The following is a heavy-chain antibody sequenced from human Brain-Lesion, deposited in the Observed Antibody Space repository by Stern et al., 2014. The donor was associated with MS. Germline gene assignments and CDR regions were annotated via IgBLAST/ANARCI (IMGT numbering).Heavy chain of an antibody. D-gene: IGHD3-3*01. CDR1: GYIFTGYY. CDR3: ARDQRGITIFGVVTDYYYLGMDV. J-gene: IGHJ6*02. CDR2: INPNTGGT. V-gene: IGHV1-2*07. Sequence: VQLVQSGAEVKQPGASVKVSCKTSGYIFTGYYIHWVRQAPGQGLEWMAWINPNTGGTKNAHKLQGRVTMSRDTSISTAYVELSSLTSDDTAVYYCARDQRGITIFGVVTDYYYLGMDVWGQGTTVTVSS.